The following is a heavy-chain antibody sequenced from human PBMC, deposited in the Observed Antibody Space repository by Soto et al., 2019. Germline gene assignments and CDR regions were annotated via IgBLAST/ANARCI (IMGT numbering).Heavy chain of an antibody. Sequence: PGGSLRLSCAASGFTFDDYAMHWARQAPGKGLEWVSGISWNSGSIGYADSVKGRFTISRDNAKNSLYLQMNSLRAEDTALYYCAKGGYYDSSGHYNWFDPWGQGTLVTVSS. CDR2: ISWNSGSI. D-gene: IGHD3-22*01. V-gene: IGHV3-9*01. CDR3: AKGGYYDSSGHYNWFDP. CDR1: GFTFDDYA. J-gene: IGHJ5*02.